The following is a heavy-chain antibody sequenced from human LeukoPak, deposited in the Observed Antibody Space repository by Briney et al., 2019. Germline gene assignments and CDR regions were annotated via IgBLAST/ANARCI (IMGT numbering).Heavy chain of an antibody. CDR1: GYTFSTYG. CDR2: ISTYNSNT. V-gene: IGHV1-18*01. CDR3: ARDLEGLERYFGY. Sequence: ASVKVSCKTSGYTFSTYGISWVRQAPGQGLEWMGWISTYNSNTIYTQKLQGRVTMTTDTSTSTAYMELRSLRSDDAAVYYCARDLEGLERYFGYWGQGTLVTVSS. D-gene: IGHD3/OR15-3a*01. J-gene: IGHJ4*02.